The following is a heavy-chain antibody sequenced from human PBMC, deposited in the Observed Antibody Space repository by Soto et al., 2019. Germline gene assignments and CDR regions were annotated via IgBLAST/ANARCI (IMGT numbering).Heavy chain of an antibody. J-gene: IGHJ6*02. D-gene: IGHD1-7*01. Sequence: SVKVSCKASGGTFSSYAISWVRQAPGQGLEWMGGIIPIFGTANYAQKFQGRVTITADESTSTAYMELSSLRSEDTAVYYCASDYTGTTDPHYYYYGMDVWGQGTTVTVSS. CDR2: IIPIFGTA. CDR1: GGTFSSYA. V-gene: IGHV1-69*13. CDR3: ASDYTGTTDPHYYYYGMDV.